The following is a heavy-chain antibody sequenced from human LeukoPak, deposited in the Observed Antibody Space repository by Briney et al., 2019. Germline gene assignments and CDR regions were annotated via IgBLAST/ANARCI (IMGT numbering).Heavy chain of an antibody. J-gene: IGHJ3*02. CDR2: IYSGGST. CDR3: ARAGIGYCSSTSCYEPSGAFDI. CDR1: GFTVSSNY. D-gene: IGHD2-2*01. V-gene: IGHV3-53*04. Sequence: GGSLRLSCAASGFTVSSNYMSWVRQAPGKGLEWVSVIYSGGSTYYADSVKGRFTISRHNSKNTLYLQMNSLGAEDTAVYYCARAGIGYCSSTSCYEPSGAFDIWGQGTMVTVSS.